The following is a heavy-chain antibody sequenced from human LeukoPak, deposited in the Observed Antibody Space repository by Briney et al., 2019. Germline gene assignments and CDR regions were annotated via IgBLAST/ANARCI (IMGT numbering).Heavy chain of an antibody. CDR1: GYTFTGYY. D-gene: IGHD6-13*01. Sequence: GASVKVSCKASGYTFTGYYMHWVRQAPGQGLEWMGWINPNSGGTNYAQKLQGRVTMTTDTSTSTAYMELRSLRSDDTAVYYCARGSAIAAAGQNWGQGTLVTVSS. V-gene: IGHV1-2*02. J-gene: IGHJ4*02. CDR2: INPNSGGT. CDR3: ARGSAIAAAGQN.